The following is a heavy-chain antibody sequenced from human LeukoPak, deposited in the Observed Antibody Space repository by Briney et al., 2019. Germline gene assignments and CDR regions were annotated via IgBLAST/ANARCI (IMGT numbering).Heavy chain of an antibody. CDR2: ISSSGSTI. V-gene: IGHV3-11*04. D-gene: IGHD1-1*01. J-gene: IGHJ4*02. CDR1: GFTFSDYY. Sequence: GGSLRLSCAASGFTFSDYYMSWIRQAPGKGLEGVSYISSSGSTIYYADSVKGRFTIARDNDKNSLYLQMNSLRAKDTAVYYCARDRAGTRRGTLFDYWGQGTLVTVSS. CDR3: ARDRAGTRRGTLFDY.